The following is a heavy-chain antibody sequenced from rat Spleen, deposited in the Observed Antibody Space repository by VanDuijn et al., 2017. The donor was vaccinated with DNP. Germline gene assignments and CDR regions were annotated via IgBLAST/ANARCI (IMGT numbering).Heavy chain of an antibody. V-gene: IGHV5S13*01. Sequence: EVQLVESGGGLVQPGRSLKLSCAASGFTFTNYGMAWVRQAPTRGLEWVASISTGGANTYYRDSVKGRFTTSRDNAKNTQYLQMDSLRSEDTATYYCVRWNSGHFDYWGQGVMVTVSS. J-gene: IGHJ2*01. CDR3: VRWNSGHFDY. D-gene: IGHD4-3*01. CDR1: GFTFTNYG. CDR2: ISTGGANT.